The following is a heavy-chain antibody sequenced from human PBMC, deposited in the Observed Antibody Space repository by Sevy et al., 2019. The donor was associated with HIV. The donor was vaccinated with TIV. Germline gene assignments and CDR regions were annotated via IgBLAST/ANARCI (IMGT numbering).Heavy chain of an antibody. CDR2: MNPNSGNT. D-gene: IGHD3-22*01. CDR1: GYTFTSYD. V-gene: IGHV1-8*01. J-gene: IGHJ3*02. CDR3: ASPDYYDSSGYYYGAFDI. Sequence: ASVKVSCKASGYTFTSYDINWVRQATGQGLEWMGWMNPNSGNTGYAQKFQGRVTMTRNTSISTAHMELSSLRSEDTAVYYCASPDYYDSSGYYYGAFDIWGQGTMVTVSS.